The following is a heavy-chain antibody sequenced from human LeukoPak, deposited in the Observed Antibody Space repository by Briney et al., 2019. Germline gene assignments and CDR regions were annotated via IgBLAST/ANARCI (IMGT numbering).Heavy chain of an antibody. Sequence: GGSLRLSCETSGFTFKDYGMHWVRQAPGKGLEWVANIKQDGSEKYYVDSVKGRFTISRDNAKNSLSLQMNSLRAEDTAVYYCARRDHGDYGEEYWGQGTLVTVSS. CDR3: ARRDHGDYGEEY. V-gene: IGHV3-7*01. CDR2: IKQDGSEK. CDR1: GFTFKDYG. J-gene: IGHJ4*02. D-gene: IGHD4-17*01.